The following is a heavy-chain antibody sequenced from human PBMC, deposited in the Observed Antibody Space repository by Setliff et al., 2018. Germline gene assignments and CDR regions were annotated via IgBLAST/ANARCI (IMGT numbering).Heavy chain of an antibody. Sequence: PGGSLRLSCAASAFGFSSYWMSWVRQAPGKGPEWLAQISQDGSEKYYVDSVKGRLTISRDNAKNSLYLQMNSLRAEDTAVYYCAREKMATNYYYYYMDVWGKGTTVTVSS. J-gene: IGHJ6*03. D-gene: IGHD5-12*01. CDR3: AREKMATNYYYYYMDV. V-gene: IGHV3-7*01. CDR1: AFGFSSYW. CDR2: ISQDGSEK.